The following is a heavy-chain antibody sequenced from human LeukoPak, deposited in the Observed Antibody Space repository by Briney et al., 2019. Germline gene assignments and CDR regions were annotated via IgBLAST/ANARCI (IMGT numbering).Heavy chain of an antibody. D-gene: IGHD3-9*01. CDR3: ARGHYDILTGFHY. CDR2: IYSGGTT. Sequence: PGGSLRLSCAASGFAVSSNYMSWVRQAPGEGLESVSVIYSGGTTYYADSVKGRFTISRDNSKNTVYLQMNSLRAEDTAVYYCARGHYDILTGFHYWGQGTLVTVSS. J-gene: IGHJ4*02. V-gene: IGHV3-53*01. CDR1: GFAVSSNY.